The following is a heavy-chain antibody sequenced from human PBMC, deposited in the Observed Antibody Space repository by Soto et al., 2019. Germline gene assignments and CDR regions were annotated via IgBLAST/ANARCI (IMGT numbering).Heavy chain of an antibody. CDR2: ISGSDGKT. D-gene: IGHD3-3*01. V-gene: IGHV3-23*01. CDR3: ARWSYLDY. J-gene: IGHJ4*02. Sequence: GGSLRLSCAASGFSFGSYALSWVRQAPGKGLEWVSTISGSDGKTFYADSVKGRFSISRDTSQSALYLQMNSLRADDTAMYYCARWSYLDYWGQGTRVTVSS. CDR1: GFSFGSYA.